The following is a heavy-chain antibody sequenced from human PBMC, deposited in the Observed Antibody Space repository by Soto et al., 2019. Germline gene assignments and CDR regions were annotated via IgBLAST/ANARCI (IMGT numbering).Heavy chain of an antibody. J-gene: IGHJ4*02. CDR3: ARGGSGCFDY. Sequence: GGSLRLSCAASGFTFSYYWMHWVRQAPGKGLVWVSRIHSDGSSTDYADSVKGRFTISRDDAKNTLYLQMNSLRAEDTAVYYCARGGSGCFDYWGQGTVVTVSS. V-gene: IGHV3-74*01. CDR2: IHSDGSST. D-gene: IGHD3-10*01. CDR1: GFTFSYYW.